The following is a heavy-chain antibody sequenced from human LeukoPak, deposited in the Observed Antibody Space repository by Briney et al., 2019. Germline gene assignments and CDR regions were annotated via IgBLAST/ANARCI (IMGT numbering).Heavy chain of an antibody. D-gene: IGHD3-3*01. Sequence: GXSLRLSCAASGFTFSNYVMDWVRQAPGKGLEYVSAIISYCLNTYYANSVKGRFTISRDNSKNTLYLQMGSLRAEDMAVYYCARVRNYDFWSGYDSWGQGTLVTVSS. CDR1: GFTFSNYV. CDR2: IISYCLNT. CDR3: ARVRNYDFWSGYDS. V-gene: IGHV3-64*01. J-gene: IGHJ4*02.